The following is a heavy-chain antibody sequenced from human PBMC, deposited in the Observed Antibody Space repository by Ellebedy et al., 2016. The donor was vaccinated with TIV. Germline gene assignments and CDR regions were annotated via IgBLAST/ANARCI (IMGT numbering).Heavy chain of an antibody. D-gene: IGHD6-6*01. CDR2: INPNSGGT. V-gene: IGHV1-2*02. CDR3: ARGARIAARTKPFLFDY. J-gene: IGHJ4*02. CDR1: GYTFTGYY. Sequence: ASVKVSXXASGYTFTGYYMHWVRQAPGQGLEWMGWINPNSGGTNYAQKFQGRVTMTRDTSISTAYMELSRLRSDDTAVYYCARGARIAARTKPFLFDYWGQGTLVTVSS.